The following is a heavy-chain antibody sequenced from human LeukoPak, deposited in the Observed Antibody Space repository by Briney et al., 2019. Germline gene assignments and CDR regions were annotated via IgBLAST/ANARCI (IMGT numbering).Heavy chain of an antibody. CDR3: ARVPYDILTGRILHFDY. CDR1: GYTFTSYG. D-gene: IGHD3-9*01. Sequence: ASVKVSCKASGYTFTSYGISWVRQAPGQGLEWMGWISAYNGNTNYAQKLQGRVTMTTDTSTSTAYMELRSLGSDDTAVYYCARVPYDILTGRILHFDYWGQGTLVTVSS. CDR2: ISAYNGNT. J-gene: IGHJ4*02. V-gene: IGHV1-18*04.